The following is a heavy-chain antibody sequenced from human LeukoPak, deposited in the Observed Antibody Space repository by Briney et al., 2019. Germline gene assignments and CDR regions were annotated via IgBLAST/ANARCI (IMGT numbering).Heavy chain of an antibody. J-gene: IGHJ4*02. CDR2: ISGSGAST. CDR3: AKHSLKTEYSGGRIWDC. Sequence: PGGSLRLSCAASGFTFSSYAMSWVRQAPGKGLEWVSAISGSGASTYYADSVKGRFTISRDNSKNTLNLQMVSLRAEDTAVYYCAKHSLKTEYSGGRIWDCWGQGTLVIVSS. CDR1: GFTFSSYA. D-gene: IGHD6-19*01. V-gene: IGHV3-23*01.